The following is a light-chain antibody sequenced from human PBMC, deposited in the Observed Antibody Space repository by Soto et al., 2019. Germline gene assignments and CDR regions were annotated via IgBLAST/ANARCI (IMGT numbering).Light chain of an antibody. CDR3: GSWDSSLSAYV. V-gene: IGLV1-51*01. J-gene: IGLJ1*01. CDR1: SSNIGGNS. CDR2: DDN. Sequence: QSVMTQPPSVSAAPGQKVTISCSGSSSNIGGNSVSWYQQLPGTAPKLLIYDDNKRPSGILDRFSGSKSGTSATLGITGFQTGDEDDYYCGSWDSSLSAYVFGTGTKLTVL.